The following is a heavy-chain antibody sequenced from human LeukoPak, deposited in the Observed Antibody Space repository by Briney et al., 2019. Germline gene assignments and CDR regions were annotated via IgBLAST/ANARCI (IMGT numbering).Heavy chain of an antibody. CDR3: AKDRYSSSWYWDY. CDR1: GFTVSSNY. J-gene: IGHJ4*02. Sequence: GGSPRLSCAASGFTVSSNYMSWVRQAPGKGLEWVSGISGSGGGTYYADSVKGRFTISRDNSKNTLYLQMNSLRVEDTAVYYCAKDRYSSSWYWDYWGQGTLVTLSS. D-gene: IGHD6-13*01. CDR2: ISGSGGGT. V-gene: IGHV3-23*01.